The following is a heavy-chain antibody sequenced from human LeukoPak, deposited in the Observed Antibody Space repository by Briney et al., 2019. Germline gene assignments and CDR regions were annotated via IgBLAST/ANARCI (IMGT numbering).Heavy chain of an antibody. CDR2: ISSSGSTI. CDR1: GFTLSDYY. D-gene: IGHD3-9*01. J-gene: IGHJ4*02. V-gene: IGHV3-11*04. Sequence: GGSLRLSCAASGFTLSDYYMSWIRQAPGKGLEWVSYISSSGSTIYYADSVKGRFTISRDNAKNSLYLQMNSLRAEDTAVYYCARLHYDVLTGPFDYWGQGTLVTVSS. CDR3: ARLHYDVLTGPFDY.